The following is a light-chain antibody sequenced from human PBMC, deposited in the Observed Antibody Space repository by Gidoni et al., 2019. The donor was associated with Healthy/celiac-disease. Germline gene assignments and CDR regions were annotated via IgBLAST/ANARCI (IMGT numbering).Light chain of an antibody. Sequence: QSVLTQPPSASGTPGQMVTISCSGSSSNIGSNYVYWYQQLPGTAPKLLIYRNNQRPSGVPDRFSGSKSGTSASLAISGLRSEDEADYYCAAWDDSLSAWEFGGGTKLTVL. J-gene: IGLJ3*02. CDR2: RNN. CDR1: SSNIGSNY. CDR3: AAWDDSLSAWE. V-gene: IGLV1-47*01.